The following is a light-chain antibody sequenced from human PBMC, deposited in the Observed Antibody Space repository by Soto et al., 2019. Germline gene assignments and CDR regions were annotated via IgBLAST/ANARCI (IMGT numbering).Light chain of an antibody. CDR1: QNVSSRY. CDR3: QHYGTSLYT. J-gene: IGKJ2*01. V-gene: IGKV3-20*01. Sequence: EIVLTQSPGTLSLSPGERATLSCRTSQNVSSRYLAWYQQKPGQAPRLLIYGASSRATGIPDRFSGSGSGTDFTLTISRLEPEDFAVYYCQHYGTSLYTFGQGTKLEIK. CDR2: GAS.